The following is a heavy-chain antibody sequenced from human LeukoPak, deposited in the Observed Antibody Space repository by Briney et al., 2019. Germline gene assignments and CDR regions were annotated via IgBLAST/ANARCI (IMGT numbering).Heavy chain of an antibody. D-gene: IGHD3-22*01. CDR2: ISSSSSTI. J-gene: IGHJ1*01. Sequence: GGSLRLSCVASGFTFSSYSMNWVRQAPGKGLEWVSYISSSSSTIYYADSVKGRFTISRDNAKNSLYLQMNSLRDEDTAVYYCAREPGYDSSGYYYRRDFQHWGQGTLVTVSS. V-gene: IGHV3-48*02. CDR1: GFTFSSYS. CDR3: AREPGYDSSGYYYRRDFQH.